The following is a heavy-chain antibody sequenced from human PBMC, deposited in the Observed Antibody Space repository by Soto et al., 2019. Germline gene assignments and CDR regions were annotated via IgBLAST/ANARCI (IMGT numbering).Heavy chain of an antibody. V-gene: IGHV4-31*03. CDR3: ARDDAATDAFDI. CDR1: GGSISSGGYY. CDR2: IYYSGTT. J-gene: IGHJ3*02. D-gene: IGHD6-25*01. Sequence: QVQLQESGPGLVKPSQTLSLTCTVSGGSISSGGYYWSWIRQNPGKGLEWIGYIYYSGTTNYNPSLKSRLTISVDTSKNQFYLKLNSMTAADTAVYYCARDDAATDAFDIWGQGTMVTVSS.